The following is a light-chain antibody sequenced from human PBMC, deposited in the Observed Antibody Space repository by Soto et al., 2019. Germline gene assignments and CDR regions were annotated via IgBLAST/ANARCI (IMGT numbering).Light chain of an antibody. J-gene: IGLJ1*01. CDR2: DVN. V-gene: IGLV2-14*01. Sequence: QSVLAQPASVSGSPGQSITISCTGTSSDVGGYNYVSWYQQHPGKAPKLMIYDVNNRPSGVSDRFSDSKSGNTASLTISGLQAEDEADYFCSSYTSSNTLYVLGAGTKVTVL. CDR1: SSDVGGYNY. CDR3: SSYTSSNTLYV.